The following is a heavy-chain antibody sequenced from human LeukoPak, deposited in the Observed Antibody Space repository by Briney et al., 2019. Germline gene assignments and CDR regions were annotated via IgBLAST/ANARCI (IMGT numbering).Heavy chain of an antibody. D-gene: IGHD3-9*01. Sequence: GVLRLSCTASGFTFGDYAMSWFRQAPGKGLEWVGFIRSKAYGGTTEYAASVKGRFTISRDDSKSIAYLQMNSLKTEDTAVYYCTREPSLRYFDPANAFDIWGQGTMVTVSS. V-gene: IGHV3-49*03. CDR2: IRSKAYGGTT. J-gene: IGHJ3*02. CDR3: TREPSLRYFDPANAFDI. CDR1: GFTFGDYA.